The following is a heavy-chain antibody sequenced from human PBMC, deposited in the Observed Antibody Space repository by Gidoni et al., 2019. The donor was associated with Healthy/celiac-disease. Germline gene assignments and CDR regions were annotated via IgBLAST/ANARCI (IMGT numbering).Heavy chain of an antibody. J-gene: IGHJ3*02. Sequence: QVQLQESGPELVKPSQTLSLTSPVPGASISSGGSYWSWIRQHPGKGLEWIGYIYYSGSTYYNPSLKSRVTISVDTSKNQFSLKLSSVTAADTAVYYCARGFDYYDSSGYRPDAFDIWGQGTMVTVSS. V-gene: IGHV4-31*03. CDR1: GASISSGGSY. CDR3: ARGFDYYDSSGYRPDAFDI. CDR2: IYYSGST. D-gene: IGHD3-22*01.